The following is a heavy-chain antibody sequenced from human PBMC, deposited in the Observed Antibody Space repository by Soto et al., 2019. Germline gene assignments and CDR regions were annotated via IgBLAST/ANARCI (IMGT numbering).Heavy chain of an antibody. D-gene: IGHD2-2*02. Sequence: SKTLSVTWSVSGDYIITSYWSWIRETPGKGLEYIGYVSDTGTTDSNPSLKSRVTISGDTSKRQFSLKLRSVTAADTGLYYCATIRRDVYHRYFDSWGQGTLVTVSS. J-gene: IGHJ4*02. V-gene: IGHV4-59*01. CDR2: VSDTGTT. CDR3: ATIRRDVYHRYFDS. CDR1: GDYIITSY.